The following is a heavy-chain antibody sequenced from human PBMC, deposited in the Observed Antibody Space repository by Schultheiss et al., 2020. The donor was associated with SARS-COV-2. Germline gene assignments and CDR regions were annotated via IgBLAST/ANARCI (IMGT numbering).Heavy chain of an antibody. CDR2: ISSSSSYI. Sequence: GGSLRLSCAASGFTFSSYSMNWVRQAPGKGLEWVSSISSSSSYIYYADSVKGRFTISRDNAKNSLYLQMNSLRAEDTAVYYCARDLGVTHKLDYWGQGTLVTVSS. V-gene: IGHV3-21*01. J-gene: IGHJ4*02. CDR1: GFTFSSYS. D-gene: IGHD3-16*01. CDR3: ARDLGVTHKLDY.